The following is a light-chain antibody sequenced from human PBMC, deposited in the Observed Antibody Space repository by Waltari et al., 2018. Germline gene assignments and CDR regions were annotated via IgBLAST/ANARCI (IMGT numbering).Light chain of an antibody. CDR1: SSNVGTYNY. V-gene: IGLV2-11*01. CDR2: DVF. Sequence: QSALTQPRSVSGSPGQSVTISCTGTSSNVGTYNYVSWYQQLPGKAPKLMIADVFKRPPGVPVRFLGSKTRYTASLTISGRQAEDEADYYCCSYAGTYRWVFGGGTRVTVL. CDR3: CSYAGTYRWV. J-gene: IGLJ3*02.